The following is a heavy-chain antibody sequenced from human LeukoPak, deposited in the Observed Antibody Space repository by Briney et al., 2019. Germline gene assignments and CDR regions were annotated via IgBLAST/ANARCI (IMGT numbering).Heavy chain of an antibody. J-gene: IGHJ4*02. V-gene: IGHV3-23*01. CDR1: GFTFNNYA. CDR3: ARDYADYVGYFFFDY. CDR2: ISGGGETT. Sequence: GGSLRLSFAASGFTFNNYAMNWVRQAPGKGLEWVSSISGGGETTYYADSAKGRFTISRDNSQNTLYLQMNSLRAEDTAVYYCARDYADYVGYFFFDYWGQGTLVTVSS. D-gene: IGHD4-17*01.